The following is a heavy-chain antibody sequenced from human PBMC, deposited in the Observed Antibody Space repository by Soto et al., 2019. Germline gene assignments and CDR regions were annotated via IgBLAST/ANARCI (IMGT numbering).Heavy chain of an antibody. CDR3: ATGLTLWNVSKYYYIDV. CDR2: MNPDSGNA. Sequence: QVQLVQSGAEVRKPGASVKVSCKASGYTFTTYDINWVRQATGQGLEWMGWMNPDSGNAVYAQKFQDRLTMTRNTSIITVFLELSSLIYDYTAVYYCATGLTLWNVSKYYYIDVWGKGTTVTFSS. D-gene: IGHD1-1*01. CDR1: GYTFTTYD. J-gene: IGHJ6*03. V-gene: IGHV1-8*02.